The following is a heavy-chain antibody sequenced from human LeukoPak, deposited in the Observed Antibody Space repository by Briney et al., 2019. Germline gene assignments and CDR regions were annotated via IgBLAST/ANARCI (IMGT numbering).Heavy chain of an antibody. D-gene: IGHD2-21*02. CDR3: ARGGYCGGDCYFYY. CDR2: VYSGGST. J-gene: IGHJ4*02. Sequence: SETLSLTCTVSGGSISSGSYYWSWIRQPAGTGLEWIGRVYSGGSTNYNPSLKRRVSISVDTSKNQFSLRLSSVTAADTAVYYCARGGYCGGDCYFYYWGQGTLVTVSS. CDR1: GGSISSGSYY. V-gene: IGHV4-61*02.